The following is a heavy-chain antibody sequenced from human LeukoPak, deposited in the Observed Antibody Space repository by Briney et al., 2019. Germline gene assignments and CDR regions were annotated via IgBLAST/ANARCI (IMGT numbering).Heavy chain of an antibody. CDR1: GGSFSSYY. Sequence: PSETLSLTCTVSGGSFSSYYWSWIRQPPGKGLEWIGEINHSGSTNYNPSLKSRVTISVDTSKNQFSLKLSSVTAADTAVYYCARAPRLVMVRGVIMTYYFDYWGQGTLVTVSS. D-gene: IGHD3-10*01. CDR3: ARAPRLVMVRGVIMTYYFDY. J-gene: IGHJ4*02. CDR2: INHSGST. V-gene: IGHV4-34*01.